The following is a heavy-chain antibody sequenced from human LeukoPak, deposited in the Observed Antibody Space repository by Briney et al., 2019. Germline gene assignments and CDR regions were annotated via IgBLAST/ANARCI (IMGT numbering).Heavy chain of an antibody. CDR2: IYYSGST. D-gene: IGHD3-22*01. J-gene: IGHJ3*02. CDR1: GGSISSSNW. CDR3: ARDLSTYYYDSSGAFDI. V-gene: IGHV4-30-4*01. Sequence: SETLSLTCAVSGGSISSSNWWSWVRQPPGKGLEWIGYIYYSGSTYYNPSLKSRVTISVDTSKNQFSLKLSSVTAADTAVYYCARDLSTYYYDSSGAFDIWGQGTMVTVSS.